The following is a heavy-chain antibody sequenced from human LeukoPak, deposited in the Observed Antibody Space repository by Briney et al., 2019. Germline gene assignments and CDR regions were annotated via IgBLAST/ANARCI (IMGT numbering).Heavy chain of an antibody. V-gene: IGHV3-23*01. D-gene: IGHD3-22*01. CDR3: AKEHSVLTMMRGLDS. CDR1: GFTFSNYA. Sequence: PGGSLRLSCAASGFTFSNYALHWVRQAPGKGLEWVSGISVSGGSIYYADSVTGRSTISRDNSKDTLYLQMNSLRVEDTALYYCAKEHSVLTMMRGLDSWGQGTLVTVSS. J-gene: IGHJ4*02. CDR2: ISVSGGSI.